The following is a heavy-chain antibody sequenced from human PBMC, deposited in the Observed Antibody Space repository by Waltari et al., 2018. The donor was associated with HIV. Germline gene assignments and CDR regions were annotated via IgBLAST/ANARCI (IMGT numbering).Heavy chain of an antibody. Sequence: VQLVESGGTQIRPGGALRLSCVGSGFPFGNQWLHWVRQVPGKGLQWIARIDRDGRVSTNEGLVKGRFSVSRDNAKNSMFLQLTRLTVDDSAVYHCARDVTRDYFGVYHFLFDVWGQGTTVTVSS. CDR3: ARDVTRDYFGVYHFLFDV. D-gene: IGHD4-17*01. V-gene: IGHV3-74*03. J-gene: IGHJ6*02. CDR1: GFPFGNQW. CDR2: IDRDGRVS.